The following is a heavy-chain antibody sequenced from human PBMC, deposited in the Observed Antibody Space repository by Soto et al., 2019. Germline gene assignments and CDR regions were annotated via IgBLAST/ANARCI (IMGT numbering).Heavy chain of an antibody. D-gene: IGHD5-12*01. CDR1: GFTFSNYY. Sequence: QVQLVESGGGLVKPGGSLRLSCAASGFTFSNYYMSWIRQAPGKGLEWVSYISSSTNIIHYADSVKGLFTISRDNAKTSLYLQMNSLRVEDTAVYYLARVPPRDGYNFDYLGQGTLVTVSS. CDR2: ISSSTNII. CDR3: ARVPPRDGYNFDY. J-gene: IGHJ4*02. V-gene: IGHV3-11*01.